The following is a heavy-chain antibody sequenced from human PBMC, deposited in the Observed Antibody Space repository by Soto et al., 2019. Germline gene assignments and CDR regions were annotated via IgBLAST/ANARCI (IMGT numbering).Heavy chain of an antibody. CDR2: ISGSGGST. CDR3: AKLILQAKAAGY. Sequence: EVQLLESGGGLVQPGGSLRLSCAASGFTFSSYAMSWVRQAPGKGLEWVSAISGSGGSTYYADSVTGRFTISRDNSKNTLYLQMNSLRAEDTAVYYCAKLILQAKAAGYWGQGTLVTVSS. CDR1: GFTFSSYA. D-gene: IGHD6-13*01. J-gene: IGHJ4*02. V-gene: IGHV3-23*01.